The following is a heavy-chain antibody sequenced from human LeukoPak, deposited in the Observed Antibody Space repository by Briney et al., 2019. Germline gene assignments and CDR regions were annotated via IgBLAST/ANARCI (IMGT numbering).Heavy chain of an antibody. D-gene: IGHD5-12*01. V-gene: IGHV3-33*01. J-gene: IGHJ4*02. Sequence: PRGSLRLSCAASGFTFSSYGMHWVRQAPGKGLEWVAVIWYDGSNKYYADSVKGRFTISRDNSKNTLYLQMNSLRAEDTAVYYCAGYSGYDLADYFDYWGQGTLVTVSS. CDR3: AGYSGYDLADYFDY. CDR2: IWYDGSNK. CDR1: GFTFSSYG.